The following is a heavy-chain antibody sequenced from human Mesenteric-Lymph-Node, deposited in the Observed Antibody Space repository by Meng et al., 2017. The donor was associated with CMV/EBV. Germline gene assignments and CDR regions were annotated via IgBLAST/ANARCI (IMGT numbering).Heavy chain of an antibody. CDR2: IYYSGST. J-gene: IGHJ4*02. Sequence: SETLSLTCTVSGGSVSSGSYYWSWIRQPPGKGLEWIGYIYYSGSTNYNPSIKSRVTISVDTSKNQFSLKLSSVTAADTAVYYCARVPNCGGDCYSDYWGQGTLVTVSS. CDR1: GGSVSSGSYY. CDR3: ARVPNCGGDCYSDY. V-gene: IGHV4-61*01. D-gene: IGHD2-21*01.